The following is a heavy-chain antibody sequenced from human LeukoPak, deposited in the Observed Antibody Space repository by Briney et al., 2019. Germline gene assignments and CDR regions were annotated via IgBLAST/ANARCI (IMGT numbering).Heavy chain of an antibody. CDR1: GGSISNYY. V-gene: IGHV4-59*01. CDR3: ARGSRSSDY. Sequence: SETLSLTCTVSGGSISNYYWSWIRQPPGQGLEWIGYIYYSGSTNYNPSLKGRVTISGDTSKNQFSLKLSSVTAADTAVYYCARGSRSSDYWGQGTLVTVSS. CDR2: IYYSGST. J-gene: IGHJ4*02.